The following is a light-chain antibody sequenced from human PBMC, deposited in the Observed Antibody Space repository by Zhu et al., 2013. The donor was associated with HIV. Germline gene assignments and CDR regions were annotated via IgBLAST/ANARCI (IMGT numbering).Light chain of an antibody. CDR2: GAS. CDR3: QNYNTVPIS. CDR1: QDINRY. J-gene: IGKJ4*01. V-gene: IGKV1-27*01. Sequence: IQMTQSPSTLSASVGDRVTITCRASQDINRYLAWYQQKPGKIPKLLLYGASTLKSGVPSRFSGVRSGTNFTLSISTFQADDVATYYCQNYNTVPISFGGGTKVDVK.